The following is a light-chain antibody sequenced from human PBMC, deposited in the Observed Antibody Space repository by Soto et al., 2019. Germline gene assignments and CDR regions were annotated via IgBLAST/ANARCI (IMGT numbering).Light chain of an antibody. Sequence: DIQMTQSPSSLSASVGDRVTITCRASQSIRNYLNWYQQKPGKAPKLLIYAASSLQSGVPSRFSGSGSGTDFTLTISSLQPEDFATYYCQHSDSPVRTFGQGTKVEIK. CDR1: QSIRNY. CDR3: QHSDSPVRT. J-gene: IGKJ1*01. CDR2: AAS. V-gene: IGKV1-39*01.